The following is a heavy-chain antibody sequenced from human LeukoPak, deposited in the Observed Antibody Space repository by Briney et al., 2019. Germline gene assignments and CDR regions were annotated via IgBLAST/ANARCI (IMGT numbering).Heavy chain of an antibody. V-gene: IGHV3-64*01. CDR2: ISSNGGST. J-gene: IGHJ6*02. CDR1: GFTFSSYA. D-gene: IGHD3-9*01. Sequence: GGSLRLSCAASGFTFSSYAMHWVRQAPGKGLEYVSAISSNGGSTYYANSVKGRFTISRDNSKNTLYLQMGSLRAEDMAVYYCARVSSYFDQGTFDYYYYGMDVRGQGTTVTVSS. CDR3: ARVSSYFDQGTFDYYYYGMDV.